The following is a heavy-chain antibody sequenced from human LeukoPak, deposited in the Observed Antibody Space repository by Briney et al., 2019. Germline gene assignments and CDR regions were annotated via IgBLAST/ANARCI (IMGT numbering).Heavy chain of an antibody. CDR2: ITPSGGT. V-gene: IGHV1-2*02. D-gene: IGHD5-24*01. Sequence: ASVKVSCKTSGDTFSSYAISWVRQAPGQGLEWMGWITPSGGTNYPQKSQGRVAITRDTSITTAYMDLSRLTSDDTAVYYCARDRYGDGFAHFDYWGQGALVTVSS. CDR1: GDTFSSYA. CDR3: ARDRYGDGFAHFDY. J-gene: IGHJ4*02.